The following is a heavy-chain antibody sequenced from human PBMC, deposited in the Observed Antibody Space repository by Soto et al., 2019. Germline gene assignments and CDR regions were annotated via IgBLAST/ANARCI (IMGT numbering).Heavy chain of an antibody. CDR1: GFTFSSYG. J-gene: IGHJ6*02. D-gene: IGHD3-3*01. Sequence: PGGSLRLSCAASGFTFSSYGMHWVRQAPGKGLEWVAVISYDGSNKYYADSVKGRFTISRDNSKNTLYLQMNSLRAEDTAVYYCAKDQFWSDLLHYYYHGMDVWGQGTTVTVSS. CDR3: AKDQFWSDLLHYYYHGMDV. V-gene: IGHV3-30*18. CDR2: ISYDGSNK.